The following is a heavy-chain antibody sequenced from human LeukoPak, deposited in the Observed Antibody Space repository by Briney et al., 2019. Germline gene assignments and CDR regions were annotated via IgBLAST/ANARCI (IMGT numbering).Heavy chain of an antibody. Sequence: SVKVSCRASGGTFSSYAISWVRQAPGQGLEWMGGIIPIFGTANYAQKFQGRVTITADESTSTAYVELSSLRSEDTAVYYCAREQTITIFGVVKRSSWFDPWGQGTLVTVSS. CDR1: GGTFSSYA. J-gene: IGHJ5*02. CDR2: IIPIFGTA. CDR3: AREQTITIFGVVKRSSWFDP. V-gene: IGHV1-69*13. D-gene: IGHD3-3*01.